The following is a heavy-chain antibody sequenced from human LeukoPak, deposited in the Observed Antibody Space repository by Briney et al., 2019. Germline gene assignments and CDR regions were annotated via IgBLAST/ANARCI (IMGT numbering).Heavy chain of an antibody. V-gene: IGHV4-39*07. CDR2: IYYSGST. Sequence: SETLSLTCTVSGGSISSSSYYWGWIRQPPGKGLEWIGSIYYSGSTNYNPSLKSRVTISVDTSKNQFSLKLSSVTAADTAVYYCARGGYYDFWSGYPDAFDIWGQGTMVTVSS. D-gene: IGHD3-3*01. CDR3: ARGGYYDFWSGYPDAFDI. J-gene: IGHJ3*02. CDR1: GGSISSSSYY.